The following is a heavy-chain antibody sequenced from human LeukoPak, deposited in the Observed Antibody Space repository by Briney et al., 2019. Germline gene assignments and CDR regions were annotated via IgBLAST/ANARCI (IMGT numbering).Heavy chain of an antibody. CDR3: AGDLGDGYNLNWFDP. D-gene: IGHD5-24*01. CDR1: GGSLSRHH. J-gene: IGHJ5*02. V-gene: IGHV4-59*11. Sequence: SDTLSLTCSVSGGSLSRHHGICLRHPPGKGLEWIGYIYYSGSTNSSPPLKSRVTISVDTSKNQFALKLSSVTAADTAVYYCAGDLGDGYNLNWFDPWGQGTQVTVSS. CDR2: IYYSGST.